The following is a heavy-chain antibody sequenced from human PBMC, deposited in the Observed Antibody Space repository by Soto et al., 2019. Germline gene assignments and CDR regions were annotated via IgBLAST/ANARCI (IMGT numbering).Heavy chain of an antibody. CDR2: INPNSGGT. V-gene: IGHV1-2*02. CDR3: AKNLLVTMPDAFDI. J-gene: IGHJ3*02. Sequence: ASVKVSCKASGCTFTGYYMHWVRQAPGQGLEWMGWINPNSGGTNYAQNFQGRVTMTRDTSISTAYMELSRLRSDDMAVYYCAKNLLVTMPDAFDIWGQGTMVTVSS. CDR1: GCTFTGYY. D-gene: IGHD3-10*01.